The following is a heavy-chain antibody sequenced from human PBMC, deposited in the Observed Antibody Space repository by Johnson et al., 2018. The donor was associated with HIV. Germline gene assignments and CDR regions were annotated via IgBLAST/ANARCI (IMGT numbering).Heavy chain of an antibody. CDR2: ITGTGGST. D-gene: IGHD1-26*01. CDR1: GFTFSSYG. CDR3: ARDKVGVSAFDI. J-gene: IGHJ3*02. Sequence: VQLVESGGGVVQPGGSLRLSCAASGFTFSSYGMSWVRQAPVKGLEWVSGITGTGGSTYYADSVKGRFTISRDNSKNTLYLQMNSLRAEDTAVYYCARDKVGVSAFDIWGQGTMVTVSS. V-gene: IGHV3-23*04.